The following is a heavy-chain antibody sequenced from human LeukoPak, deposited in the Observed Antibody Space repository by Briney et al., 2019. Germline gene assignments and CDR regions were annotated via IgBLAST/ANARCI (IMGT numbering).Heavy chain of an antibody. J-gene: IGHJ4*02. V-gene: IGHV3-23*01. CDR1: EFTFSNYA. Sequence: PGGSLRLSCAASEFTFSNYAMTWVRQAPRKGPEWVSTITSGGSIFYADSVEGRFAISRDNSKNTLYLQMNSLRVEDTAVYYCAKRPDYSTTWYYFDSWGQGTLVTVSS. CDR2: ITSGGSI. CDR3: AKRPDYSTTWYYFDS. D-gene: IGHD6-13*01.